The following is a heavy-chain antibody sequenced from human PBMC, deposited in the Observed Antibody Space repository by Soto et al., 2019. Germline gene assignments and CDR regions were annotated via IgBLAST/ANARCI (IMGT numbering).Heavy chain of an antibody. V-gene: IGHV5-51*01. CDR1: EYRCTSYW. J-gene: IGHJ3*02. CDR3: ARRDYYGSGSYDSAAAFGI. Sequence: GESLKISCHTSEYRCTSYWSGLVREMPGKGLEWMGIIYPGDSETRYSPSFQGQVTISADKSITTAYLQWSSLKASDTAMYYCARRDYYGSGSYDSAAAFGIWGQGTMVTVSS. D-gene: IGHD3-10*01. CDR2: IYPGDSET.